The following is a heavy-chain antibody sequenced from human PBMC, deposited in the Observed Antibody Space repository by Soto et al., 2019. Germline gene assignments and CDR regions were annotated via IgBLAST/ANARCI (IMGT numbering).Heavy chain of an antibody. CDR2: IYYSGST. CDR3: ASQIRTRARYYYYYMDV. Sequence: SETLSLTCTVSGGSISSYYWSWIRQPPGKGLEWIGYIYYSGSTNYNPSLKSRVTISVDTSKNQFSLKLSSVTAADTAVYYCASQIRTRARYYYYYMDVWGKGTTVTVSS. V-gene: IGHV4-59*08. D-gene: IGHD4-17*01. CDR1: GGSISSYY. J-gene: IGHJ6*03.